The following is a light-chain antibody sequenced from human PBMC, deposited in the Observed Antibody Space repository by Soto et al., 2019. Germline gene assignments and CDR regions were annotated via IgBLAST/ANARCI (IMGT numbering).Light chain of an antibody. CDR1: SSNIGTNY. CDR3: ATRDNSLSRWV. J-gene: IGLJ3*02. V-gene: IGLV1-47*02. Sequence: QSVLTLPPSASGTPGQRVTISCSGSSSNIGTNYVYWYKQLPGTAPKLLIYCNDQRPSGVPDRLSGSKSGTSASLAISGLRSEDEADYYCATRDNSLSRWVFGGGTKLTVL. CDR2: CND.